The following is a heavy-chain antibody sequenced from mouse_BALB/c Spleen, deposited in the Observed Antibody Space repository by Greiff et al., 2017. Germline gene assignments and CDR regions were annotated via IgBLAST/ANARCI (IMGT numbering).Heavy chain of an antibody. CDR1: GFTFSSYG. J-gene: IGHJ4*01. D-gene: IGHD2-2*01. V-gene: IGHV5-6-3*01. Sequence: EVQRVESGGGLVQPGGSLKLSCAASGFTFSSYGMSWVRQTPDKRLELVATINSNGGSTYYPDSVKGRFTISRDNAKNTLYLQMSSLKSEDTAMYYCARDGGYPYYYAMDYWGQGTSVTGSS. CDR3: ARDGGYPYYYAMDY. CDR2: INSNGGST.